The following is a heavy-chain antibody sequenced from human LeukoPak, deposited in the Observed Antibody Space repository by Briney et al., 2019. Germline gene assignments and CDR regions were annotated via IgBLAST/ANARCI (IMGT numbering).Heavy chain of an antibody. J-gene: IGHJ4*02. CDR1: GGTFSSYA. Sequence: SVKVSCKASGGTFSSYAISWVRQAPGQGLEWMGRIIPILGIANYAQKFQGRVTITADESTSTAYMELSSLRSEDTAVYYCAMDGYSYYFDYWGQGTLVTVSS. D-gene: IGHD5-24*01. CDR2: IIPILGIA. CDR3: AMDGYSYYFDY. V-gene: IGHV1-69*04.